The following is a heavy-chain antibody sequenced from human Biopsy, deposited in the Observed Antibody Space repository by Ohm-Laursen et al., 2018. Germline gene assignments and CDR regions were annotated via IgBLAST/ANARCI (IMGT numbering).Heavy chain of an antibody. CDR3: ARDPLNGHKHFDY. D-gene: IGHD2-8*01. CDR1: GYTFTGYY. J-gene: IGHJ4*02. CDR2: INPKSGGT. V-gene: IGHV1-2*02. Sequence: SVKVSCKASGYTFTGYYLHWVRQAPGQGLEWMGWINPKSGGTHYLEKFQGTVTMTRDTSISTAYLALGSLRSADTAIYYCARDPLNGHKHFDYWGQGSLVTVSS.